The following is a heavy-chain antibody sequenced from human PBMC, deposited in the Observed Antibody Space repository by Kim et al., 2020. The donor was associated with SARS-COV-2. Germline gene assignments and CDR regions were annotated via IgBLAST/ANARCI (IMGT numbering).Heavy chain of an antibody. V-gene: IGHV3-23*01. CDR3: AKDPRGRSSWAQNIDY. D-gene: IGHD6-13*01. CDR2: ISGSGGST. Sequence: GGSLRLSCAASGFTFSSYAMSWVRQAPGKGLEWVSAISGSGGSTYYADSVKGRFTISRDNSKNTLYLQMNSVRAEDTAVYYCAKDPRGRSSWAQNIDYWGQGTLVTVSS. CDR1: GFTFSSYA. J-gene: IGHJ4*02.